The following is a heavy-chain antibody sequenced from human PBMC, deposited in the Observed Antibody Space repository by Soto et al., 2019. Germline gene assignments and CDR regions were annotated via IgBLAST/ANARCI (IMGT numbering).Heavy chain of an antibody. CDR3: ARRIGYSGYDFSYNWSDP. J-gene: IGHJ5*02. CDR2: IYYSGST. CDR1: GGSISSYY. Sequence: SETLSLTCTVSGGSISSYYWSWIRQPPGKGLEWIGYIYYSGSTNYNPSLKSRVTISVDTSKNQFSLKLSSVTAADTAVYYCARRIGYSGYDFSYNWSDPWGQGTLVTVSS. D-gene: IGHD5-12*01. V-gene: IGHV4-59*08.